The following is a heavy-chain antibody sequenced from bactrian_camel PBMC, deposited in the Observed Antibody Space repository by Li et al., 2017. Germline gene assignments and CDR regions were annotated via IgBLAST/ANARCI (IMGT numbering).Heavy chain of an antibody. V-gene: IGHV3S40*01. CDR2: IDPVFNRT. CDR1: GVTVTANC. Sequence: LVESGGGSVQVGGSLRLSCVASGVTVTANCMGWFRQAPGKEREGVAAIDPVFNRTYYDDSVKGRFPISRDNTKDTVYLQMNSLNPDDTAVYYCVRDSDSNDGIWDFAYWGQGTQVTVS. D-gene: IGHD1*01. CDR3: VRDSDSNDGIWDFAY. J-gene: IGHJ6*01.